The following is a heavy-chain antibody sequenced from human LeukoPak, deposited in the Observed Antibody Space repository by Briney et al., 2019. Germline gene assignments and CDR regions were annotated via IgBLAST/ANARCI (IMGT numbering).Heavy chain of an antibody. CDR1: GFTVSSNY. J-gene: IGHJ5*02. CDR3: ARVHVPYYYGSGSYSDWFDP. V-gene: IGHV3-66*01. Sequence: GGSLRLSCAASGFTVSSNYMSWVRQAPGKGLEWVSVIYSGGSTYYADSVKGRFTISRDNSKNTLYLQMNSLRAEDTAVYYCARVHVPYYYGSGSYSDWFDPWGQGTLVTVSS. CDR2: IYSGGST. D-gene: IGHD3-10*01.